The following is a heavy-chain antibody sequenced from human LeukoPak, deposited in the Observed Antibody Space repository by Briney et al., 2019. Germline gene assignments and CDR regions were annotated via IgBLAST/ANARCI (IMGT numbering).Heavy chain of an antibody. D-gene: IGHD1-14*01. V-gene: IGHV6-1*01. Sequence: SQTLSLTCAISGDSVSSSSAAWSWIRQSPSRGLEWLGTTYYRSKWYNDYAVSVKSRITINPDTSKNQFSLQLNSVTPEDTAVYYCARDPRTPAFDFWGQGTLVTVSS. CDR3: ARDPRTPAFDF. CDR1: GDSVSSSSAA. CDR2: TYYRSKWYN. J-gene: IGHJ4*02.